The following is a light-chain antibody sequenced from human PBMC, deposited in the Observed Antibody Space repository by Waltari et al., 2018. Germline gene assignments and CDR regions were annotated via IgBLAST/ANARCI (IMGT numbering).Light chain of an antibody. V-gene: IGLV1-44*01. CDR2: RND. CDR1: YPNVGNNV. J-gene: IGLJ3*02. Sequence: QSVLTQPPSASGAPGQRVTISCSGTYPNVGNNVVHWYQQVPGTVPKLIIYRNDQRPSGVPDRFSGSKSGSSASLAISGLRSEDEADYFCASWDDSPNGRWVFGGGTKVTVL. CDR3: ASWDDSPNGRWV.